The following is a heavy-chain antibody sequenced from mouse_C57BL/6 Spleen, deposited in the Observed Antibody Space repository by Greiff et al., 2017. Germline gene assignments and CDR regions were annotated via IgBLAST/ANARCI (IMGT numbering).Heavy chain of an antibody. V-gene: IGHV1-50*01. CDR1: GYTFTSYW. J-gene: IGHJ4*01. Sequence: QVQLQQPGAELVKPGASVKLSCKASGYTFTSYWMQWVKQRPGQGLEWIGEIVPSDGYTNYNQKFKGKATLTVDTSYSTAYMQISSLTSEDTAVYYCARDYSNPNYYAMDYWGQGTSVTVSS. D-gene: IGHD2-5*01. CDR2: IVPSDGYT. CDR3: ARDYSNPNYYAMDY.